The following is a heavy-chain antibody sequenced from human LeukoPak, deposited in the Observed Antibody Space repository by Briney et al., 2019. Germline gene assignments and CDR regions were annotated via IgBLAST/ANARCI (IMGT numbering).Heavy chain of an antibody. V-gene: IGHV3-7*01. CDR2: INQDGSEK. Sequence: GGSLRLSCAASGFTFSSSWMTWGRQAPGKGLEWVANINQDGSEKYYVDSVRGRFTISRDNARNSLYLQMHSLRAEDTAVFYCTGHYGMNVWGQGTTVTVSS. CDR3: TGHYGMNV. J-gene: IGHJ6*02. CDR1: GFTFSSSW.